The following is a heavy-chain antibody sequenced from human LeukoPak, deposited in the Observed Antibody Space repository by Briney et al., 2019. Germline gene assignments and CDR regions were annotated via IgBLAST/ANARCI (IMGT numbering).Heavy chain of an antibody. CDR2: IYHSGST. CDR1: GYSISSSYY. V-gene: IGHV4-38-2*02. CDR3: ARAPYGSATNNYYMDV. Sequence: SETLSLTCTVSGYSISSSYYWGWIRQPPGKGLEWIGSIYHSGSTNYNPSLKSRVTISVDTSKNQFSLKLSSVTAADTAVYYCARAPYGSATNNYYMDVWGKGTTVTVSS. D-gene: IGHD3-10*01. J-gene: IGHJ6*03.